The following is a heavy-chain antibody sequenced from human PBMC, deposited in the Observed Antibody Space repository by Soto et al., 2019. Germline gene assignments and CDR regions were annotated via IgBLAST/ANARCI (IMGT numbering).Heavy chain of an antibody. V-gene: IGHV1-69*06. J-gene: IGHJ6*02. Sequence: QVQLVQSGAEMRKPGSSLRVSCKASGGTFSDFAFSWVRQAPGQGLEWMGGIVPRFGSPNYAQKFGGRVTMTADTPPSEVYMEAGSLRFGDTAVDFCAGDWLPLRVGKYSSNGMDVWGQGTTITVSS. CDR1: GGTFSDFA. D-gene: IGHD3-16*02. CDR2: IVPRFGSP. CDR3: AGDWLPLRVGKYSSNGMDV.